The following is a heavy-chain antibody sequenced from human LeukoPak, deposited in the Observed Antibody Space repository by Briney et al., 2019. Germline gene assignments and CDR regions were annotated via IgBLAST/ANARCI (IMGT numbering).Heavy chain of an antibody. D-gene: IGHD3-22*01. J-gene: IGHJ4*02. CDR2: ISSSSSYI. Sequence: GSLRLSCAASGFTFSSYSMNWVRQAPGKGLEWVSSISSSSSYIYYADSVKGRFTISRDNSKNALYLQMNSLRAEDTAVYYCAKNYYDSSGYYYAEALDYWGQGTLVTVSS. CDR1: GFTFSSYS. CDR3: AKNYYDSSGYYYAEALDY. V-gene: IGHV3-21*01.